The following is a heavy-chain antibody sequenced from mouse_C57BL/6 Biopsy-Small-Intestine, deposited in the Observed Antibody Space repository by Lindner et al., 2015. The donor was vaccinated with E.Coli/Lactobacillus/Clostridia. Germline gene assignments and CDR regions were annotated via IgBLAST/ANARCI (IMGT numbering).Heavy chain of an antibody. CDR2: ILPGSGST. D-gene: IGHD5-1*01. CDR3: ARWGEYLYAMDY. Sequence: VQLQESGAELARPGASVKLSCKASGYTFTSYGINWVKQRTGQGLEWIGEILPGSGSTNYNEKFKGKATFTADTSSNTAYMQLSSLTTEDSAIYYCARWGEYLYAMDYWGQGTSVTVSS. V-gene: IGHV1-9*01. CDR1: GYTFTSYG. J-gene: IGHJ4*01.